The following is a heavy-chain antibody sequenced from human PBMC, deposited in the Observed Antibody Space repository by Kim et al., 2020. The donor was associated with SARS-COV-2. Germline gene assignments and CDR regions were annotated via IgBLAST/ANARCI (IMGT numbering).Heavy chain of an antibody. V-gene: IGHV3-9*01. CDR3: AKGSPPYYYGSGNSFDY. D-gene: IGHD3-10*01. CDR2: ISWNSGSI. J-gene: IGHJ4*02. Sequence: GGSLRLSCAASGFTFDDYAMHWVRQAPGKGLEWVSGISWNSGSIGYADSVKGRFTISRDNAKNSLYLQMNSLRAEDTALYYCAKGSPPYYYGSGNSFDYWGQGTLVTVSS. CDR1: GFTFDDYA.